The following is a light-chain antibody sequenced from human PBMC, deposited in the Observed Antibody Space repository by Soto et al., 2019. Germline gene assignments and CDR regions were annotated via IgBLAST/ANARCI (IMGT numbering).Light chain of an antibody. V-gene: IGKV3-15*01. CDR3: QQYNNWPPWT. J-gene: IGKJ1*01. Sequence: EIVLTQSPATLSLCPGERATLSCRASQSVSSYLAWYQQSPGQAPRLLIYGASTRATGIPDRFSGSGSETEFTLTISSLQSEDYAIYYCQQYNNWPPWTFGQGTKVDIK. CDR2: GAS. CDR1: QSVSSY.